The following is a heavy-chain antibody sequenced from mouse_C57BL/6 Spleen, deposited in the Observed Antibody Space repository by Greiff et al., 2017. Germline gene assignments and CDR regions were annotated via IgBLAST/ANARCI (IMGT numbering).Heavy chain of an antibody. CDR2: IDPSDSYT. Sequence: QVQLQQPGAELVMPGASVKLSYKASGYTFTSYWMHWVKQRPGQGLEWIGEIDPSDSYTNYNQKFKGKSTLTVDKSSSTAYMQLSSLTSEDSAVYYCARKDYGSSYSLDYWGQGTTLTVSS. CDR1: GYTFTSYW. CDR3: ARKDYGSSYSLDY. V-gene: IGHV1-69*01. D-gene: IGHD1-1*01. J-gene: IGHJ2*01.